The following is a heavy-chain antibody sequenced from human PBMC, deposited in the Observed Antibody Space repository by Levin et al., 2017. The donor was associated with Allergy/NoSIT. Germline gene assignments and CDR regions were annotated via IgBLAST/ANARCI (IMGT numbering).Heavy chain of an antibody. CDR2: IGTNGRT. V-gene: IGHV3-23*01. CDR3: AKGGIGEAGGLDY. CDR1: GFIFSSYA. D-gene: IGHD3-16*01. Sequence: GESLKISCAASGFIFSSYAMTWVRQAPGKGLEWVSSIGTNGRTYYADSVKGRFTISRDNSKNSLNLQMDSLGADDTAVYHCAKGGIGEAGGLDYWGQGTLVTVSS. J-gene: IGHJ4*02.